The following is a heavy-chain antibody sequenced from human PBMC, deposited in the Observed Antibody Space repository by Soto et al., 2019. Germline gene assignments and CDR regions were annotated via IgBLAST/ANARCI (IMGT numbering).Heavy chain of an antibody. CDR1: GFTFDDYA. J-gene: IGHJ4*02. CDR2: ISWNSGSI. Sequence: GGSLRLSCAASGFTFDDYAMHWVRQAPGKGLEWVSGISWNSGSIGYADSVKGRFTISRDNAKNSLYLQMNSLRAEDTALYYCAKAARSSSWSYCDYWGQGTLGTVSS. D-gene: IGHD6-13*01. CDR3: AKAARSSSWSYCDY. V-gene: IGHV3-9*01.